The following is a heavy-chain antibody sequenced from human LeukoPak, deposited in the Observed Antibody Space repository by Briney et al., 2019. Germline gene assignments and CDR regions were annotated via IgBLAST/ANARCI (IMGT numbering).Heavy chain of an antibody. D-gene: IGHD3-22*01. V-gene: IGHV3-30*18. CDR3: AKGGVSSAYHPVDY. J-gene: IGHJ4*02. CDR1: GFTFSSYW. CDR2: ISSDESEE. Sequence: GGSLRLSCAASGFTFSSYWMNWARQAPGKGLEWVAGISSDESEEFYVGSVKGRFITSRDSSKSMLYLQMNSLRIEDTAVYYCAKGGVSSAYHPVDYWGQGTLVTVSP.